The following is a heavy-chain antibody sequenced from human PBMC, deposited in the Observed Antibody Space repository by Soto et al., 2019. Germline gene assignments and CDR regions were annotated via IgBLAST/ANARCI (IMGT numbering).Heavy chain of an antibody. D-gene: IGHD1-20*01. J-gene: IGHJ6*02. CDR3: ARDRYDPNHYYYGMDV. CDR1: GFTFSSYE. Sequence: EVQLVESGGGLVQPGGSLRLSCEASGFTFSSYEMNWVRQAPGKGLEWVSYISSSGSTIYYADSVKGRCTISRDNAKNSLYLQMNSLRAEDTAVYYCARDRYDPNHYYYGMDVWGQGTTVTVSS. CDR2: ISSSGSTI. V-gene: IGHV3-48*03.